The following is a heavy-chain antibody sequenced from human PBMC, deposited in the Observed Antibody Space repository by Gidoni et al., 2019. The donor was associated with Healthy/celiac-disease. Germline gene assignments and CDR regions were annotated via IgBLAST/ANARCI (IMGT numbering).Heavy chain of an antibody. CDR3: ARHKAEMATRGDYFDY. CDR2: IIPIFGTA. J-gene: IGHJ4*02. CDR1: GGTFSSYA. Sequence: QVQLVPSGAEMNKPGSSVKVSCKASGGTFSSYAISWVRQAPRQGREWMGVIIPIFGTANSAQKFQGRVTITADKSTSTAYMELSSLSAEDTAGYYCARHKAEMATRGDYFDYWGQVTLVTVSS. V-gene: IGHV1-69*06. D-gene: IGHD5-12*01.